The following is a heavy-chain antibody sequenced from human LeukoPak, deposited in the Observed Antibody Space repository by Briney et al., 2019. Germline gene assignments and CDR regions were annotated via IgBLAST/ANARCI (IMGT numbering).Heavy chain of an antibody. CDR3: ARGDWGSNFDY. D-gene: IGHD7-27*01. Sequence: GRSLRLSCAASGFTFDDYAMHWVRQGPGKGLEWLSYISSTSSTIYYADSVKGRLTISRDNAKNSLYLHMNSLRGEDTAVYYCARGDWGSNFDYWGQGTLVTVSS. J-gene: IGHJ4*02. CDR2: ISSTSSTI. CDR1: GFTFDDYA. V-gene: IGHV3-48*01.